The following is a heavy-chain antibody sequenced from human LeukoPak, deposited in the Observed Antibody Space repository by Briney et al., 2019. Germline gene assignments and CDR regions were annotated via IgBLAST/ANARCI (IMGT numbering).Heavy chain of an antibody. CDR3: AKGNAVAGNEYFQH. V-gene: IGHV3-30*18. D-gene: IGHD6-19*01. CDR2: ISYDGSNK. J-gene: IGHJ1*01. Sequence: GGSLRLSCAASGFTFSSYGMHWVRQAPGKGLEWVAVISYDGSNKYHADSVKGRFTISRDNSKNTLYLQMNSLRAEDTAVYYCAKGNAVAGNEYFQHWGQGTLVTVSS. CDR1: GFTFSSYG.